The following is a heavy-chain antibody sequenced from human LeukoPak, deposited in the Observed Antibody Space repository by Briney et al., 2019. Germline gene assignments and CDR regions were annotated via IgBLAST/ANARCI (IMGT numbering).Heavy chain of an antibody. Sequence: SETLSLTCTVSGGSISRSNYYWGWIRQPPGKGLEWIGSMDYSGSTYYSPSLKSRVTISVDTSKNQFSLKLSSVTAADTAVYYCSIMITFGGVIGTDYWGQGTLVTASS. V-gene: IGHV4-39*01. CDR2: MDYSGST. J-gene: IGHJ4*02. CDR3: SIMITFGGVIGTDY. D-gene: IGHD3-16*02. CDR1: GGSISRSNYY.